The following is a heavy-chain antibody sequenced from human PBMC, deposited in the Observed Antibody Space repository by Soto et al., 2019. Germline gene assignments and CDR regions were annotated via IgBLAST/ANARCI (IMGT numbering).Heavy chain of an antibody. CDR3: AVGMTTVTTFDY. CDR1: GYTFTSYG. J-gene: IGHJ4*02. D-gene: IGHD4-17*01. V-gene: IGHV1-18*01. Sequence: GASVKVSCKASGYTFTSYGSSWVRQAPGQGLEWMGWISAYNGNTNYAQKLQGRVTMTTDTSTSTAYMELSSLRSEDTAVYYCAVGMTTVTTFDYWGQGTLVTVSS. CDR2: ISAYNGNT.